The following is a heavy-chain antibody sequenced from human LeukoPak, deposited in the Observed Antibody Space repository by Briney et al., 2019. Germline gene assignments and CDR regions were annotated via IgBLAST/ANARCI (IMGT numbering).Heavy chain of an antibody. D-gene: IGHD3-9*01. Sequence: ASVKVSCKASGGTFSSYAISWVRQAPGQGLEWMGGIIPIFGTANYAQKFQGRVTITTDESTSTAYMELSSLRSEDTAVYYCARARVERYFDWLFDYWGQGTLVTVSS. CDR1: GGTFSSYA. V-gene: IGHV1-69*05. CDR3: ARARVERYFDWLFDY. CDR2: IIPIFGTA. J-gene: IGHJ4*02.